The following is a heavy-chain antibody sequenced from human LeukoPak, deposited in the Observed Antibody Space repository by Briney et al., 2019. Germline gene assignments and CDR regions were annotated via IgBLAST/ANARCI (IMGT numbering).Heavy chain of an antibody. Sequence: VASVKVSCKASGYTFTGYYMHWVRQAPGQGLEWMGWINPNSGRTNYAQKFQGRVTMTRDTSISTAYMELNRLRSDDTAVYYCARDRDYGSGIFDYWGQGTLVTVSS. CDR1: GYTFTGYY. CDR3: ARDRDYGSGIFDY. D-gene: IGHD3-10*01. CDR2: INPNSGRT. V-gene: IGHV1-2*02. J-gene: IGHJ4*02.